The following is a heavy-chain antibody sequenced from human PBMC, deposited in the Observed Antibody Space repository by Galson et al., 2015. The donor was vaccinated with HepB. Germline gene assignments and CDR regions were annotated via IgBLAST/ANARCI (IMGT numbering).Heavy chain of an antibody. Sequence: CAISGDSVSSNTAAWNWIRQSPSRGLEWLGRTYYRAKWYQDYAVSVESRMTINSDTSKNQFSLHLNSVTPEDTAVYYCARVRTRRPPHYYYGLDVWGQGTTVTVSS. CDR1: GDSVSSNTAA. V-gene: IGHV6-1*01. J-gene: IGHJ6*02. CDR2: TYYRAKWYQ. CDR3: ARVRTRRPPHYYYGLDV.